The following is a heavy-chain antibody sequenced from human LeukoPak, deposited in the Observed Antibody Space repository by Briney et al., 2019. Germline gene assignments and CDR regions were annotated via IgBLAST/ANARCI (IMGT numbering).Heavy chain of an antibody. CDR1: GFTSSDYY. CDR2: ISSSSSYT. V-gene: IGHV3-11*06. Sequence: GGSLRLSCAASGFTSSDYYMSWIRQAPGKGLEWVSYISSSSSYTNYADSVKGRFTISRDNAKNSLYLQMNSLRAEDTAVYYCARGDGLTTAVDYWGQGTLVTVSS. D-gene: IGHD4/OR15-4a*01. CDR3: ARGDGLTTAVDY. J-gene: IGHJ4*02.